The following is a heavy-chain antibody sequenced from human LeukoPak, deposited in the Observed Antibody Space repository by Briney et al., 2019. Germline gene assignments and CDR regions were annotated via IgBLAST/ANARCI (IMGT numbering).Heavy chain of an antibody. CDR2: IYYSGST. V-gene: IGHV4-59*01. D-gene: IGHD5-24*01. Sequence: SETLSLTCTVSGGSIRGYYWSWIRQPPGKGLEWVGYIYYSGSTNYNPSLKSRVTISVDKSKNQFSLMLTSASAADTAVYYCARKIRDGYIYFDHWGQGALVTVSS. CDR3: ARKIRDGYIYFDH. CDR1: GGSIRGYY. J-gene: IGHJ4*02.